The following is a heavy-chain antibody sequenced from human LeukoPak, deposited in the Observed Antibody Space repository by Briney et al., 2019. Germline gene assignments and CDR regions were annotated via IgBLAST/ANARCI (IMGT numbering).Heavy chain of an antibody. Sequence: SETLSLTCTVSGGSISSSSYYWGWIRQPPGKGLEWIGSIYYSRSTYYNPSLKSRVTISVDTSKNHFSLKLSSVTAADTAVYYCARRLSMDVWGKGTTVTVSS. V-gene: IGHV4-39*02. CDR1: GGSISSSSYY. D-gene: IGHD2/OR15-2a*01. CDR3: ARRLSMDV. J-gene: IGHJ6*04. CDR2: IYYSRST.